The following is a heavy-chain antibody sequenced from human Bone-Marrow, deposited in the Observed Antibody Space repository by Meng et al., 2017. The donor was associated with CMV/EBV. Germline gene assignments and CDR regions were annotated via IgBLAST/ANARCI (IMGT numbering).Heavy chain of an antibody. CDR3: ARGSTGITPY. Sequence: SETLSLTCTVSGGSISRSSYYWGWIRQPPGKGLEWIGEINHSGSTNYNPSLKSRVTISVDTSKNQFSLKLSSVTAADTAVYYCARGSTGITPYWGQGTLVTVSS. CDR1: GGSISRSSYY. CDR2: INHSGST. J-gene: IGHJ4*02. V-gene: IGHV4-39*07. D-gene: IGHD1-1*01.